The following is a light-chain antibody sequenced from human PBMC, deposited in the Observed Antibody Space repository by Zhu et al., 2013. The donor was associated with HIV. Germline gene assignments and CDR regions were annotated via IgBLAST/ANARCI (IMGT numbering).Light chain of an antibody. CDR2: GAS. CDR3: QQTYSTPLT. Sequence: DIQMTQSPSSLSASVGDKITITCRASESVSSYLNWYQLRPGKAPKLLIYGASTLQSGVPSRFSGSGSGTHFTLTIDSLQPEDFATYSCQQTYSTPLTFGGGTRVDIK. CDR1: ESVSSY. J-gene: IGKJ4*01. V-gene: IGKV1-39*01.